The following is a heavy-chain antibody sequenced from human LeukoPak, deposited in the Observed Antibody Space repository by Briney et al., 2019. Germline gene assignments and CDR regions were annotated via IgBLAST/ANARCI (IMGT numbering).Heavy chain of an antibody. J-gene: IGHJ4*02. V-gene: IGHV3-30*18. CDR3: AKTPERRDVYRISPPFDY. CDR1: GFTFSSYG. Sequence: GRSLRLSCAASGFTFSSYGMHWVRQAPGKGQEWVAVISYDGSNKYYADSVKGRFTISRDNSKNTLYLQMNSLRGEDTAVYCCAKTPERRDVYRISPPFDYWGQGTLVTVSS. D-gene: IGHD5-24*01. CDR2: ISYDGSNK.